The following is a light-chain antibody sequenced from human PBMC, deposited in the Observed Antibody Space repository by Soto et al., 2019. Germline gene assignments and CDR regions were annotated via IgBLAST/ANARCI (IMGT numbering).Light chain of an antibody. V-gene: IGKV3-11*01. CDR3: RQRSNWPPVT. J-gene: IGKJ4*01. CDR1: QSVSTY. CDR2: DAS. Sequence: EIVLTQSPATLSLSPGERATLSCRASQSVSTYLAWYQQKPGQASRLLIYDASNRATGIPARFSGSGSGTDFTLTISSREPEDFAVYYCRQRSNWPPVTFGGGTNVEIK.